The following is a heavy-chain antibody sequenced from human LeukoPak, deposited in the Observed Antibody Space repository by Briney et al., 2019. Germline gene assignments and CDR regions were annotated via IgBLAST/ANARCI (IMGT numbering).Heavy chain of an antibody. J-gene: IGHJ4*02. Sequence: GGSLRLSCEASGFTFSSYTMTWVRQAPGKGLEWVSNINTSSSAKYYVDSVKGRFTISRDNAKNSLFLQMNSLRAEDTAVDYCALSFQGKWLFRKSCDYWGQGTLVTVSS. CDR2: INTSSSAK. CDR1: GFTFSSYT. CDR3: ALSFQGKWLFRKSCDY. D-gene: IGHD6-19*01. V-gene: IGHV3-48*04.